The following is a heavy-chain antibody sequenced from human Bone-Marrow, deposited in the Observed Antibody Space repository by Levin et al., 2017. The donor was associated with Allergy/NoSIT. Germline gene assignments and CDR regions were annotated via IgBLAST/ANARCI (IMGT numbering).Heavy chain of an antibody. J-gene: IGHJ6*02. Sequence: GGSLRLSCAASGFTFSSYGMHWVRQAPGKGLEWVAVISYDGSNKYYADSVKGRFTISRDNSKNTLYLQMNSLRAEDTAVYYCAKESLWASEEDGGGSTDYYYYYGMDVWGQGTTVTVSS. CDR1: GFTFSSYG. CDR2: ISYDGSNK. D-gene: IGHD3-16*01. V-gene: IGHV3-30*18. CDR3: AKESLWASEEDGGGSTDYYYYYGMDV.